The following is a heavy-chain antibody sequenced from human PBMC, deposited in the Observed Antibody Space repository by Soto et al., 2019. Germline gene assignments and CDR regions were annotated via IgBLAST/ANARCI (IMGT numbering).Heavy chain of an antibody. CDR3: ARARHCSSTSCAYFDY. V-gene: IGHV3-21*01. D-gene: IGHD2-2*01. CDR1: GFTFSSYS. J-gene: IGHJ4*02. Sequence: PGGSLRLSCAASGFTFSSYSTNWVRQAPGKGLEWVSSISSSSSYIYYADSVKGRFTISRDNAKNSLYLQMNSLRAEDTAVYYCARARHCSSTSCAYFDYWGQGTLVTVSS. CDR2: ISSSSSYI.